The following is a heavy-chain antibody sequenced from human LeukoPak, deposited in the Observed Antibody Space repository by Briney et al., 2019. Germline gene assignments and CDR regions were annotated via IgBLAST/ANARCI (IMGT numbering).Heavy chain of an antibody. CDR1: GVSISSSF. V-gene: IGHV4-59*01. D-gene: IGHD5-12*01. CDR3: ARHGRRGYTAYDYFDY. CDR2: IFYSGNT. J-gene: IGHJ4*02. Sequence: SETLSLTCTVSGVSISSSFWSWIRQPPGKGLEWIGCIFYSGNTNYNPSLKSRITMSVDTSKNQFSLNLSSVTAADTAVYYCARHGRRGYTAYDYFDYWGQGTLVTVSS.